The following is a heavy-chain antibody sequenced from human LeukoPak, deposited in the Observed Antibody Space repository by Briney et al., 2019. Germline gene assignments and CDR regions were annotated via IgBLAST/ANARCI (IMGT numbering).Heavy chain of an antibody. CDR1: GFTFSSYG. D-gene: IGHD5-18*01. CDR3: AKDLDTAMTRYYYYGMDV. Sequence: GGSLRLSCAASGFTFSSYGMHWVRQAPGKGLEWVAVISYDGSNKYYADSVKGRFTISRDSSKNTLYLQMNSLRAEDTAVYHCAKDLDTAMTRYYYYGMDVWGQGTTVTVSS. CDR2: ISYDGSNK. V-gene: IGHV3-30*18. J-gene: IGHJ6*02.